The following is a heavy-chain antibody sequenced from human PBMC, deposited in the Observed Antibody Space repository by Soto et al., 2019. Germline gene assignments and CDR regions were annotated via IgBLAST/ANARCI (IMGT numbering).Heavy chain of an antibody. J-gene: IGHJ4*02. V-gene: IGHV5-51*01. D-gene: IGHD3-3*02. CDR3: ARQLSHICDS. Sequence: PVASQRISSRDFGYKFVSAWVGWVRQMPGKGLEWMGIIQPGTSDIRYSPSCRGHVTISADEAVSTAYLQWSSLKASDTAMYYCARQLSHICDSWGQGNLVTCSS. CDR1: GYKFVSAW. CDR2: IQPGTSDI.